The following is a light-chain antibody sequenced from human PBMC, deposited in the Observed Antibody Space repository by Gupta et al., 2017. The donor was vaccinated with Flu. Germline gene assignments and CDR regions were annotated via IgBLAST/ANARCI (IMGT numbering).Light chain of an antibody. V-gene: IGLV3-21*02. J-gene: IGLJ2*01. CDR3: QVWDSSLDHVV. CDR2: DHN. Sequence: SFVLTQPPSASVAPGQTAKITCGGGHIGTKTVHWYQQKPGQAPVLVVYDHNDRPSGIPERFSGSNSGDTATLTITRVEAGDEADFYCQVWDSSLDHVVFGGGTKLTGL. CDR1: HIGTKT.